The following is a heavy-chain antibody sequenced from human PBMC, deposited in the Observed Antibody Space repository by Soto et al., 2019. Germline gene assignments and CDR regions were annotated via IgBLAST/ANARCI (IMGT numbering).Heavy chain of an antibody. CDR3: ARDPGIIGTTDYFDY. J-gene: IGHJ4*02. CDR1: GGSISRYY. Sequence: PSETLSLTCTVSGGSISRYYWNWIRQPPGKTLEWIGYISESGSTKYNPSLKSRVTILVDTPKNQFSLKLSSVTAADTAVYYCARDPGIIGTTDYFDYWGQGILVTVS. D-gene: IGHD1-7*01. CDR2: ISESGST. V-gene: IGHV4-59*01.